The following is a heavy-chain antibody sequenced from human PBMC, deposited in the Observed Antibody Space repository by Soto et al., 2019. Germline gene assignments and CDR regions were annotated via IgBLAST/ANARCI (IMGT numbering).Heavy chain of an antibody. Sequence: SETLSLTCAVYGGSFSGYYWTWIRQPPGTGLKWIGEINHSGSTNYNPSLKSRVTISVDTSKNQFSLKLTSVTAADTAVYYWARDKITGLFDYWGQGTLVTVSS. D-gene: IGHD2-8*02. CDR1: GGSFSGYY. J-gene: IGHJ4*02. CDR2: INHSGST. V-gene: IGHV4-34*01. CDR3: ARDKITGLFDY.